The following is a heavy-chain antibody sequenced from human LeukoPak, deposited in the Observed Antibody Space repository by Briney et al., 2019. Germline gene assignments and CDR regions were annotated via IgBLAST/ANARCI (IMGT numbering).Heavy chain of an antibody. J-gene: IGHJ4*02. CDR1: GFTFSHYW. CDR3: ATYNWNYGVDY. V-gene: IGHV3-74*01. D-gene: IGHD1-1*01. Sequence: GGSLRLSCAASGFTFSHYWIYWVRQAPGKGLVWVSGINQDGSDTRHADFVKGRFTISRDNAKNTLYLQMTSLRPEDTAVYYCATYNWNYGVDYWGQGTLVTVSS. CDR2: INQDGSDT.